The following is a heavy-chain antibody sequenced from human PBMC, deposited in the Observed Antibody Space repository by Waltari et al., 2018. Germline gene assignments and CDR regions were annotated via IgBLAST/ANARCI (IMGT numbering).Heavy chain of an antibody. D-gene: IGHD1-26*01. CDR1: GFTFAPAW. J-gene: IGHJ4*02. CDR2: IQSKSDGYRT. CDR3: TTLDAPWGGG. V-gene: IGHV3-15*01. Sequence: EVQMVESGGGSVRPGQSLRLSCVASGFTFAPAWRTWVRQAPGRGLEGVGRIQSKSDGYRTDFAAPVKGRFSISRDDSRNTVYLQMNSLRNEDTALYYCTTLDAPWGGGWGQGTLVTVSS.